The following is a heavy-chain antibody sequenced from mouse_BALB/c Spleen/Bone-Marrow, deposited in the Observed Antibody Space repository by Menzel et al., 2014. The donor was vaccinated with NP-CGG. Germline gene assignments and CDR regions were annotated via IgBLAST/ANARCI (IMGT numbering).Heavy chain of an antibody. CDR3: ANYYYGYYFDY. CDR1: GFNIKDTY. Sequence: VQLVESRAELVKPGASVKLSCTASGFNIKDTYMHWVKQRPEQGLEWIGRIDPANGNTKYDPKFQDKATITADTSSNTAYLRLSSLTSEDTAVYYCANYYYGYYFDYWGQGTTLTVSS. D-gene: IGHD1-1*02. J-gene: IGHJ2*01. CDR2: IDPANGNT. V-gene: IGHV14-3*02.